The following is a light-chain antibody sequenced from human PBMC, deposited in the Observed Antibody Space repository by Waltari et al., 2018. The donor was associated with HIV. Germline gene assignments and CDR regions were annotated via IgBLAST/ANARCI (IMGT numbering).Light chain of an antibody. CDR2: DAS. CDR3: QQRSNWIT. CDR1: QSISNY. V-gene: IGKV3-11*01. Sequence: IVLTQSPATLSLSPGERAALSCRASQSISNYLAWYQHKPGQAPRLLIYDASKRATGIPARFSGSGSGTDFTLTISSLEPEDFAVYYCQQRSNWITFGQGTRLDIK. J-gene: IGKJ5*01.